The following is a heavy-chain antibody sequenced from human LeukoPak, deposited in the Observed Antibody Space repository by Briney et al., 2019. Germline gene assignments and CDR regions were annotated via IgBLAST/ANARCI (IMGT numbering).Heavy chain of an antibody. J-gene: IGHJ4*02. D-gene: IGHD6-13*01. Sequence: GGSLRLSCAASGLTFTNAWMSWVRQAPGKGLEWVGRIKSKDDGGTIDYAVPVKGRFAISRDDSKNTLYLQMNSLKIEDTAVYFCTTGAAAGTDWGQGTLVTVSS. V-gene: IGHV3-15*01. CDR2: IKSKDDGGTI. CDR3: TTGAAAGTD. CDR1: GLTFTNAW.